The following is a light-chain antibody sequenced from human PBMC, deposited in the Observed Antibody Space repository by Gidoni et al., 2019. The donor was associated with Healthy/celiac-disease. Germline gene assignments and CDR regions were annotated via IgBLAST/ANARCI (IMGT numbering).Light chain of an antibody. CDR3: SSYTSSSTVV. J-gene: IGLJ2*01. CDR1: SSDVGGYNY. Sequence: QSALTPPASVSGSPRQSITISCTGTSSDVGGYNYVSWYQQHPGKAHKLMIYDVSNRPSGVSNRFSGSKSGNTASLTISGLQAEDEADYYCSSYTSSSTVVFGGGTKLTVL. V-gene: IGLV2-14*01. CDR2: DVS.